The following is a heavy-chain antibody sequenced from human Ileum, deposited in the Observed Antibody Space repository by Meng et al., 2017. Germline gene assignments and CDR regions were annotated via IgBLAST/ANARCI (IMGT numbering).Heavy chain of an antibody. CDR2: IRPDGSTT. V-gene: IGHV3-74*01. CDR3: TRDFDSGYGL. D-gene: IGHD5-12*01. Sequence: EVRLGGSGGGLVQPGGSLRLSCAASGFTFSSHWMHWVRQAPGKGLEWVSRIRPDGSTTAFADSVEGRFTISRDNAKNTLYLQLNSLRGEDTAVYYCTRDFDSGYGLWGQGTLVTVSS. J-gene: IGHJ4*02. CDR1: GFTFSSHW.